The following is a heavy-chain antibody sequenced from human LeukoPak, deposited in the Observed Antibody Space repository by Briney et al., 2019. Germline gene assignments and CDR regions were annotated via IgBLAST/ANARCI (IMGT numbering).Heavy chain of an antibody. CDR2: IYTSGST. J-gene: IGHJ6*03. V-gene: IGHV4-61*02. CDR1: GGSISSGSYY. CDR3: AKSCSSTSCYYYYMDI. Sequence: SETLSLTCTVSGGSISSGSYYWSWIRQPAGKGLEWIGRIYTSGSTNYNPSLKSRVTISVDTSKNQFSLKLSSVTAADTAVYYCAKSCSSTSCYYYYMDIWGKGTTVTVSS. D-gene: IGHD2-2*01.